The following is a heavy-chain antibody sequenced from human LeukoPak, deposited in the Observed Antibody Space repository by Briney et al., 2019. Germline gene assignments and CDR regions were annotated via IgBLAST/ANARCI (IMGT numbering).Heavy chain of an antibody. CDR3: AREATWGKWYFDL. CDR1: GFTFSSYG. J-gene: IGHJ2*01. Sequence: GGSLRLSCAASGFTFSSYGMHWVRQAPGKGLEWVAVISYDGSNKYYADSVKGRFTISRDNSKNTLYLQMNSLRDEDTAVYYCAREATWGKWYFDLWGRGTLVTVSS. CDR2: ISYDGSNK. D-gene: IGHD3-16*01. V-gene: IGHV3-30*03.